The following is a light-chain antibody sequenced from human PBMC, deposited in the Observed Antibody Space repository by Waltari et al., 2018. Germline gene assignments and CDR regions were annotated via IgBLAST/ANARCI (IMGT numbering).Light chain of an antibody. J-gene: IGLJ3*02. CDR3: CSYGGSGTYVM. CDR1: RSDVGSYNL. CDR2: EVI. Sequence: QSALTQPASVSGSPGQSITISCPGTRSDVGSYNLFFWYQQYPGKAPKLMIYEVIRRPSGVSNRFSGSKSGNTACLTISGRQAEDEADYYCCSYGGSGTYVMFGGVTKVTVL. V-gene: IGLV2-23*02.